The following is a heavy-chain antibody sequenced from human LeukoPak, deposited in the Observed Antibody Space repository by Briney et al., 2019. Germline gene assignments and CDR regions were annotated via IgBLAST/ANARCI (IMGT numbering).Heavy chain of an antibody. CDR1: GFTFSSYW. J-gene: IGHJ4*02. CDR2: IKSDGSNT. CDR3: ARAILTPGGAMVTRYFDY. V-gene: IGHV3-74*01. D-gene: IGHD4-17*01. Sequence: GGSLRLSCAASGFTFSSYWMHWVRQAPGKGLVWVSRIKSDGSNTNYADSVKGRFTISRGNAKNTLYLQMNSLRAEDTAVYYCARAILTPGGAMVTRYFDYWGQGTLVTVSS.